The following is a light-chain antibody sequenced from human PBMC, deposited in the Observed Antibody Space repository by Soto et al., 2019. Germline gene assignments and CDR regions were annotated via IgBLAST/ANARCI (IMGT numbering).Light chain of an antibody. CDR2: DAS. Sequence: EILLTQSPATLSLSPGDSATLSCRASQRVSRNVAWYQQKPGQAPRLLIYDASNRATGIPVRFSGSGSGTDYTLTITNLEPEDFAIYYCQQRSNWPWTFGQGTKVDIK. J-gene: IGKJ1*01. CDR1: QRVSRN. CDR3: QQRSNWPWT. V-gene: IGKV3-11*01.